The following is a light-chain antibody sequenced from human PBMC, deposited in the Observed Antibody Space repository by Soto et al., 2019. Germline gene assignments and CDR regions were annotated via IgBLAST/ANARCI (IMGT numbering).Light chain of an antibody. CDR2: DAS. CDR3: QQRQT. V-gene: IGKV3-11*01. Sequence: EIVLTQSPATLSLSPGERATLSCRASQSVSSYLAWYQQKPGQAPRLLIYDASNRATGIPARFSGSGSGTDFTLTISSLEPEAFAVYYCQQRQTFGQGTKLESK. J-gene: IGKJ2*01. CDR1: QSVSSY.